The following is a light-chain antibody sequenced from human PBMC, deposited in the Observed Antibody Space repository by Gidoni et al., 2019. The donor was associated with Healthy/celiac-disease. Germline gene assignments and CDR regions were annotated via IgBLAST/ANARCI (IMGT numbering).Light chain of an antibody. J-gene: IGKJ4*01. CDR2: GAS. V-gene: IGKV3-15*01. CDR3: QQHNNWPPLLT. CDR1: QSVNSN. Sequence: EIVMTQSPATLSVSPGERATLSCRASQSVNSNLAWYQQKPGQAPRLLIYGASTRATGIPARFSGSGSGTEFTLTISSLQSEDFAVYYCQQHNNWPPLLTFGGGTKVEIK.